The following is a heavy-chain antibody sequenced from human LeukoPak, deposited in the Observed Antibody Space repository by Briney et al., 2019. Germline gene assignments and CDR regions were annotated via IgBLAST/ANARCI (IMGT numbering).Heavy chain of an antibody. CDR1: GFTFSSYA. CDR3: AKDAYYYDPSYFDY. J-gene: IGHJ4*02. V-gene: IGHV3-23*01. CDR2: IGAGGTFT. D-gene: IGHD3-22*01. Sequence: GGSLRLSCTASGFTFSSYAMNWVRQAPGKGLEWVSGIGAGGTFTYYADSVKGRFTISRDNSKNTLYLQMNSLRAEDTAVYYCAKDAYYYDPSYFDYWGQGTLVTVSS.